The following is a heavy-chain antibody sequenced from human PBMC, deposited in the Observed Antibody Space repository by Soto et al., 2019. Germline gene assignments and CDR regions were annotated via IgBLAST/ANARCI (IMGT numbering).Heavy chain of an antibody. CDR3: ARVRTIFGVVIDYFDY. V-gene: IGHV1-46*01. CDR1: GYTFTSYY. CDR2: INPSGGST. Sequence: ASVKVSCKASGYTFTSYYMHWVRQAPGQGLGWMGIINPSGGSTSYAQKFQGRVTMTRDTSTSTVYMELSSLRSEDTAVYYCARVRTIFGVVIDYFDYWGQGTLVTVSS. D-gene: IGHD3-3*01. J-gene: IGHJ4*02.